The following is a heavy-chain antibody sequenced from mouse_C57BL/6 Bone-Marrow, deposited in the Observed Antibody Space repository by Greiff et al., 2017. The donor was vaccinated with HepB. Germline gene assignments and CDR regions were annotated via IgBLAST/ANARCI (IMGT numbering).Heavy chain of an antibody. J-gene: IGHJ4*01. V-gene: IGHV1-80*01. D-gene: IGHD2-1*01. CDR3: ARKGIYYGAMDY. Sequence: VQLQQSGAELVKPGASVKISCKASGYAFSSYWMNWVKQRPGKGLEWIGRIYPGDGDTNYNGKFKGKATLTADKSSSTAYMQLSSLTSEDSAVYFCARKGIYYGAMDYWGQGTSVTVSS. CDR2: IYPGDGDT. CDR1: GYAFSSYW.